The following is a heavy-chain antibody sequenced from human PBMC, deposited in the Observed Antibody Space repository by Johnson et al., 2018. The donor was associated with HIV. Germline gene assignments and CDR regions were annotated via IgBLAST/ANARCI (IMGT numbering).Heavy chain of an antibody. CDR2: ISWNSGSI. CDR1: GFSFDDYA. CDR3: AKDKASATPYLSSGWYGGAFDI. V-gene: IGHV3-9*01. J-gene: IGHJ3*02. D-gene: IGHD6-19*01. Sequence: VQLVESGGGLVQPGGSLKLSCAASGFSFDDYAMHWVRQAPGKGLEWVSGISWNSGSIGYADSVKGRFTISRDHAKNSLYLQMNSLRAEDTALYYCAKDKASATPYLSSGWYGGAFDIWGQGTMVTVSS.